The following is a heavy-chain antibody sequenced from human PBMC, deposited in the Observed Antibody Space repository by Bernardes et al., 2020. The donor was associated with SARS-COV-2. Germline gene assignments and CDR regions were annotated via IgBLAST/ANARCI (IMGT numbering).Heavy chain of an antibody. D-gene: IGHD6-13*01. V-gene: IGHV4-4*07. CDR3: ARDVFLGSSWDQSYYGMDV. CDR2: IYTSGST. CDR1: GGSISSYY. Sequence: SETLSLTCTVSGGSISSYYWSWIRQPAGKGLEWIGRIYTSGSTNYNPSLKSRVTMSVDTSKNQFSLKLSSVTAADTAVYYCARDVFLGSSWDQSYYGMDVWGQGTTVTVSS. J-gene: IGHJ6*02.